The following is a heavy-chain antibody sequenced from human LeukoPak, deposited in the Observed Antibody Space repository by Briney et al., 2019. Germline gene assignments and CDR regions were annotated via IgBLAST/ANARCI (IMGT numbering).Heavy chain of an antibody. V-gene: IGHV4-30-4*01. CDR2: IYNSGRT. CDR3: ARVADEFGDYGFDS. CDR1: GGPISSATYY. D-gene: IGHD4-17*01. J-gene: IGHJ4*02. Sequence: PSETLSLTCAVPGGPISSATYYWSWIRQPPGKGLEWVGHIYNSGRTYYNPSLKRRFTMSLDTSRNQFSLRLSSVTAADTAVYHCARVADEFGDYGFDSWGQGTLVTVSS.